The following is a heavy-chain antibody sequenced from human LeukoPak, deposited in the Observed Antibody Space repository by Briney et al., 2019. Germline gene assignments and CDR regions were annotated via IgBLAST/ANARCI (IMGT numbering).Heavy chain of an antibody. D-gene: IGHD3-22*01. CDR2: ISSSGNTI. CDR1: GFTFSDYY. Sequence: NPGGSLRLSCAASGFTFSDYYMSWIRQAPGKGLEWVSYISSSGNTIYYADSVKGRFTISRDNSRNTLYLQMNSLRAEDTAVYYCARGRHYYDSSGYNSVDYWGQGTLVTVSS. CDR3: ARGRHYYDSSGYNSVDY. V-gene: IGHV3-11*04. J-gene: IGHJ4*02.